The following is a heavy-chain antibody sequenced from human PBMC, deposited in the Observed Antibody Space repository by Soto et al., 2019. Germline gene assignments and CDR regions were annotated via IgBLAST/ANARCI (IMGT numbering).Heavy chain of an antibody. CDR1: GGSVSSGSYY. Sequence: QVQLQESGPGLVKPSETLSLTCTVSGGSVSSGSYYWSWNRQPPGKGLEWIGYMYNSGNYDYNPSLKSRVTISVDTSKNQFSLKLNSVTAADTAVYYCACGSSASAYIDYWGQGTLVTVSS. D-gene: IGHD6-13*01. J-gene: IGHJ4*02. CDR3: ACGSSASAYIDY. CDR2: MYNSGNY. V-gene: IGHV4-61*01.